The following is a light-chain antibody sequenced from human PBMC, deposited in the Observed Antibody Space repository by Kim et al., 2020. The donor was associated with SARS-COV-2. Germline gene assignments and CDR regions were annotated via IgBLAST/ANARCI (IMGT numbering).Light chain of an antibody. CDR1: SLRSYY. V-gene: IGLV3-19*01. J-gene: IGLJ2*01. Sequence: VALGQTVKITCQGDSLRSYYASWYQQKPGQAPILVMYGRTNRPSGIPGRFSGSASGDTASLTITGAQAEDEADYYCYCRDSTAGRVFGGGTQLTVL. CDR2: GRT. CDR3: YCRDSTAGRV.